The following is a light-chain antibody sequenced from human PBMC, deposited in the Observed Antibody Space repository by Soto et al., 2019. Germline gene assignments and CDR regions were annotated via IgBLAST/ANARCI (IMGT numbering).Light chain of an antibody. J-gene: IGKJ1*01. CDR2: GAS. V-gene: IGKV3-15*01. CDR1: QDVGSN. CDR3: QQFNLWPRT. Sequence: EIVMTQSPATLSMSPGERATLSCRASQDVGSNVAWYQHKPGQGPRLLIYGASTRATGTPARFSGSGSGTEFTLTISSPQSEDFALYYCQQFNLWPRTFGQGTKVEIK.